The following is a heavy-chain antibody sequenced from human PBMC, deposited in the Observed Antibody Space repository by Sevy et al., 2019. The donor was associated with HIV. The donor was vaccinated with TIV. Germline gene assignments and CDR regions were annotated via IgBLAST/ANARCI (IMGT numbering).Heavy chain of an antibody. J-gene: IGHJ4*02. Sequence: GGSLRLSCAGSGFTFTTSAMSWVRQAPGKGLEWVSAISGSGGSTYYANSVKGRFTISRDNSKNTLYLQMNSLRAEDTAVYYCAKWRTSTVKTDFDYWGQGTLVTVSS. CDR3: AKWRTSTVKTDFDY. CDR2: ISGSGGST. CDR1: GFTFTTSA. D-gene: IGHD4-17*01. V-gene: IGHV3-23*01.